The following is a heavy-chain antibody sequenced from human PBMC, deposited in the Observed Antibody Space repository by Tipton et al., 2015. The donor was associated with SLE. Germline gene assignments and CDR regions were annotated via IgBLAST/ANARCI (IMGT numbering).Heavy chain of an antibody. CDR2: IKSKIDGGTT. Sequence: SLRLSCAASGFTFSNAWMSWVRQAPGKGLEWVGRIKSKIDGGTTDYAAPVKGRFTISRDDSKNTLYLQMNSLKTEDTAVYYCTTDQWELQVEYFQHWGQGTLVTVSS. J-gene: IGHJ1*01. CDR3: TTDQWELQVEYFQH. CDR1: GFTFSNAW. D-gene: IGHD1-26*01. V-gene: IGHV3-15*01.